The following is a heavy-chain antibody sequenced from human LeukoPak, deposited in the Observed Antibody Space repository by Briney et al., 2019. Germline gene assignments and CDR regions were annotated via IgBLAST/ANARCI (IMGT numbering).Heavy chain of an antibody. J-gene: IGHJ3*02. CDR1: ADSISSYY. V-gene: IGHV4-59*01. D-gene: IGHD3-10*01. Sequence: PSQTMSLTSTASADSISSYYWSWIRQPPGKGLEWIGFIYYSGSTTYNPSLKSRFTMSLDTSKNQFSLKLSSVTAADTAVYYCARPITMVRGVYDAIDIWGKGTMVTVSS. CDR3: ARPITMVRGVYDAIDI. CDR2: IYYSGST.